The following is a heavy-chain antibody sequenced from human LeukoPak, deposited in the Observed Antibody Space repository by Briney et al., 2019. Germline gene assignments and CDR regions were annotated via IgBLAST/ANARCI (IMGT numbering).Heavy chain of an antibody. CDR3: ARGGDSSGSVRTAFDI. D-gene: IGHD3-22*01. V-gene: IGHV3-53*01. CDR2: INSGSST. Sequence: GGSLRLSCAPSGFTFSTYAMSWVRQAPGKGLYWVSVINSGSSTYYADSVKGRFTISRDNSKNTLYLQMNSLRAEDTAVYYCARGGDSSGSVRTAFDIWGQGTMVTVSS. CDR1: GFTFSTYA. J-gene: IGHJ3*02.